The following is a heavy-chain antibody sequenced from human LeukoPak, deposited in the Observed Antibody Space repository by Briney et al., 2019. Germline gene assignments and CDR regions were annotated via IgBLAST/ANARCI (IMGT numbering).Heavy chain of an antibody. D-gene: IGHD2-15*01. CDR3: ARDFVVVVAATYHYYYGIDV. J-gene: IGHJ6*02. Sequence: ASVKVSCKASGYTFTSYGINWVRQAPGQGLEWMGWISAYNGNTNYAQKLQGRVTMTTDTSTSTAYMELRSLRSDDTAVYYCARDFVVVVAATYHYYYGIDVWGQGTTVTVSS. V-gene: IGHV1-18*01. CDR1: GYTFTSYG. CDR2: ISAYNGNT.